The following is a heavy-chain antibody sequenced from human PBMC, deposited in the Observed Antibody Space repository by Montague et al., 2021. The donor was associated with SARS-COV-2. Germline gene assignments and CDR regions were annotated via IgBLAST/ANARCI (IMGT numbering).Heavy chain of an antibody. D-gene: IGHD2-15*01. J-gene: IGHJ6*02. CDR2: MNPNNDNR. CDR3: ARAEYCSGGSCGYYYYGMDV. V-gene: IGHV1-8*01. CDR1: GYTFTNYD. Sequence: SVKVSCKASGYTFTNYDINWVRQAPVQGLEWMGWMNPNNDNRGYXQKFEGRVTMTRNISISTAYMELSSLRSEDTAVYYCARAEYCSGGSCGYYYYGMDVWGQGTSVTVSS.